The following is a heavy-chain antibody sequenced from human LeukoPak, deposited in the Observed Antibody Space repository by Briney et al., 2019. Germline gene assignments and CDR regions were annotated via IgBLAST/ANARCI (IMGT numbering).Heavy chain of an antibody. CDR2: IWSDGSNK. Sequence: GRSLRLSCAASGLIFSRSGMHWVRQAPGKGLEWVAMIWSDGSNKYCADSVKGRFTISRDNSDNTLHLELNSLRVEDTAVYYCARDGGTTRLDSWGQGTLVTVSS. CDR1: GLIFSRSG. J-gene: IGHJ4*02. V-gene: IGHV3-33*01. D-gene: IGHD2-15*01. CDR3: ARDGGTTRLDS.